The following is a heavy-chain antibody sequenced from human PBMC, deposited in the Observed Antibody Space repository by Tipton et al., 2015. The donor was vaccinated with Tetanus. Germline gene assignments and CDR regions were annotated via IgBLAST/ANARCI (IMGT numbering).Heavy chain of an antibody. Sequence: QLVQSGAEVKKPGASVTISCTASGYTFSNYYLHWVRQAPGQGLEWMGMISPSGGSTTYGQKVQGRVTMSRDTSTSTVYLEVSDLRSEDTAVYFCARCADILDRYFDHWGQGTLVTVSS. CDR1: GYTFSNYY. CDR3: ARCADILDRYFDH. J-gene: IGHJ4*02. V-gene: IGHV1-46*01. CDR2: ISPSGGST. D-gene: IGHD3-9*01.